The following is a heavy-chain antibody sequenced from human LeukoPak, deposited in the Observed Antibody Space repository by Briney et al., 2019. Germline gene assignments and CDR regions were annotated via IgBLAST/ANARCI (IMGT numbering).Heavy chain of an antibody. D-gene: IGHD6-19*01. J-gene: IGHJ4*02. CDR2: IYYSAST. CDR1: DCSISSYY. Sequence: SSETLSLTCTVSDCSISSYYWSWIRQPPGKGPEWIGYIYYSASTNYNPSLKSRVTIPVDTSKNQFSLKLSSVTAADTAVYYCAGNSVAGTFDYWGQGTLVTVSS. CDR3: AGNSVAGTFDY. V-gene: IGHV4-59*01.